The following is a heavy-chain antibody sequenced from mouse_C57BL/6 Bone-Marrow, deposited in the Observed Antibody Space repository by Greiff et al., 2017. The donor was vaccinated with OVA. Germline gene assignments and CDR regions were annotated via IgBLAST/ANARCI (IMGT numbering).Heavy chain of an antibody. CDR2: INPYNGDT. CDR3: ARSGDSNPRSSFDY. J-gene: IGHJ2*01. D-gene: IGHD2-5*01. CDR1: GYSFTGYF. V-gene: IGHV1-20*01. Sequence: EVQLQQSGPELVKPGDSVKISCKASGYSFTGYFMNWVMQSHGKSLEWIGRINPYNGDTFYNQKFKGKATLTVDKSSSTAHMELRSLTSEDSAVYYCARSGDSNPRSSFDYWGQGTTLTVSS.